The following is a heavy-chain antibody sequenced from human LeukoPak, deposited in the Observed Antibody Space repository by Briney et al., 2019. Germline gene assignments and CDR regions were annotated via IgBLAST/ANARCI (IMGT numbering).Heavy chain of an antibody. CDR3: ARDTGSGSYYKSPYYFDY. D-gene: IGHD3-10*01. Sequence: GGSLRLSCAASGFTFSSYAMSWVRQAPGKGLEWVSAISGSGGSTYYADSVKGRFTISRDNAKNSLYLQMNSLRAEDTAVYYCARDTGSGSYYKSPYYFDYWGQGTLVTVSS. CDR2: ISGSGGST. J-gene: IGHJ4*02. CDR1: GFTFSSYA. V-gene: IGHV3-23*01.